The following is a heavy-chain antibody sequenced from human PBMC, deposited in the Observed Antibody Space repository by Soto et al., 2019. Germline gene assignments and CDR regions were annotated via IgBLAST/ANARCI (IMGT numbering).Heavy chain of an antibody. J-gene: IGHJ6*02. Sequence: QVQLVQSGDXXXXPGASVKVSCKASGYLFVNYGIAWVRQAPGQGLEWMGWISPYTGNTHSATKIQGKLTMTTDTSTSTAYMDLGSLTSDDTSVYYFVMVDNYVTPTPQDVWGQGTTVTVSS. CDR1: GYLFVNYG. CDR3: VMVDNYVTPTPQDV. V-gene: IGHV1-18*01. CDR2: ISPYTGNT. D-gene: IGHD3-16*01.